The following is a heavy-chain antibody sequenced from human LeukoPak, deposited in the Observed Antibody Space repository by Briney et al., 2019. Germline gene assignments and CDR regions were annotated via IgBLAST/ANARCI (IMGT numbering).Heavy chain of an antibody. CDR2: IYHSGST. V-gene: IGHV4-30-2*01. Sequence: TSETLSLTCAVSGGSISSGGYSWSWIRQPLGKGLEWIGYIYHSGSTYYNPSLKSRVTISVDRSKNQFSLKLSSVTAADTAVYYCARGRHYCSSTSCYETNWFDPWGQGTLVTVSS. CDR3: ARGRHYCSSTSCYETNWFDP. D-gene: IGHD2-2*01. CDR1: GGSISSGGYS. J-gene: IGHJ5*02.